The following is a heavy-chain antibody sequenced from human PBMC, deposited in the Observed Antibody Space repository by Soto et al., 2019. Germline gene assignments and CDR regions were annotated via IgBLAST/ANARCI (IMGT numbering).Heavy chain of an antibody. CDR3: ASERTCGGDCFVNY. CDR2: ISAYNGNT. D-gene: IGHD2-21*02. CDR1: GYTFTSYG. V-gene: IGHV1-18*01. Sequence: ASVKVSCTASGYTFTSYGISWVRQAPGQGLEWMGWISAYNGNTNYAQKLQGRVTMTTDTSTSTAYMELSSLRSEDTAVYYCASERTCGGDCFVNYWGQGTLVTVSS. J-gene: IGHJ4*02.